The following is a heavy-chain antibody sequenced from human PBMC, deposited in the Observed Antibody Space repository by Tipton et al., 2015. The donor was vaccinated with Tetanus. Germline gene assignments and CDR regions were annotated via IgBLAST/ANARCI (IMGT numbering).Heavy chain of an antibody. CDR1: GFTLSRYT. CDR2: ISSSSHYI. CDR3: SSAMADASNCGGDFYSVD. V-gene: IGHV3-21*03. Sequence: QLVQSGGGLVKTGGSLRLSCAASGFTLSRYTLNWVRQAPGKGLEWVSSISSSSHYIYYADSLKGRFTISRYNAKDSVYLQMVSLRAEYIALYSCSSAMADASNCGGDFYSVDWGQGSLVTCSS. D-gene: IGHD2-21*02. J-gene: IGHJ4*02.